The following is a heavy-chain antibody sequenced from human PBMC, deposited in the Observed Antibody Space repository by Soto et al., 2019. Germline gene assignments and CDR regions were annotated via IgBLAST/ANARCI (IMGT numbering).Heavy chain of an antibody. CDR1: GFTFSNDA. Sequence: GGSLRLSCAASGFTFSNDAMHWVRQAPGKGLEWVAVITYDGFTQNHADSVRGRFTVSRDNSKSTLSLQMNSLRPDDTAVYYCGRGPFSSSYIDYWGQGTLVTVSS. CDR2: ITYDGFTQ. V-gene: IGHV3-30*03. J-gene: IGHJ4*02. CDR3: GRGPFSSSYIDY. D-gene: IGHD6-6*01.